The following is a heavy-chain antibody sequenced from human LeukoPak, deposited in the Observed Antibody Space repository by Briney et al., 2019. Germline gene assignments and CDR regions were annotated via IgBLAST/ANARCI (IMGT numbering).Heavy chain of an antibody. J-gene: IGHJ4*02. CDR1: GFTFGVYG. CDR2: IRSKTYGGTT. D-gene: IGHD3-10*01. CDR3: SRNLYYSGSGSYYSDY. Sequence: GGSLRLSCTTSGFTFGVYGMSWVRQAPGKGLEWVGLIRSKTYGGTTEYAASVKGRFTISRDDSKTIAYLQMNSLKTEDTAVYYCSRNLYYSGSGSYYSDYWGQGTLVTVSS. V-gene: IGHV3-49*04.